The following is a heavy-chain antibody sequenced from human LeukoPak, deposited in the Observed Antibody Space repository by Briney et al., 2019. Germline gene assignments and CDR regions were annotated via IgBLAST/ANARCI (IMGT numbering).Heavy chain of an antibody. CDR1: GGSISSYY. CDR3: ARDRSDAPPNSRHNYYGSGSYIC. D-gene: IGHD3-10*01. CDR2: IYYSGST. Sequence: SETLSLTCTVSGGSISSYYWSWIRQRPGKGLEWIGYIYYSGSTNYNPSLKSRVTISVDTSKNQFSLKLSSVTAADTAVYYCARDRSDAPPNSRHNYYGSGSYICRGQGTLVTVSS. J-gene: IGHJ4*02. V-gene: IGHV4-59*01.